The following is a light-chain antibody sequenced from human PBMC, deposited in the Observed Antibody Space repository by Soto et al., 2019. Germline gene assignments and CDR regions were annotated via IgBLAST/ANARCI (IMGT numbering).Light chain of an antibody. CDR3: SSFTSSSTRV. V-gene: IGLV2-14*01. J-gene: IGLJ1*01. Sequence: QSVLTQPASVSGSPGQSITISCTGTSSDVGGYNYVSWYQQHPGKAPKLMIYEVSNRPSGVSNRFSGSKSGNTASLTISGLQAEDEADYYCSSFTSSSTRVFGTGXK. CDR2: EVS. CDR1: SSDVGGYNY.